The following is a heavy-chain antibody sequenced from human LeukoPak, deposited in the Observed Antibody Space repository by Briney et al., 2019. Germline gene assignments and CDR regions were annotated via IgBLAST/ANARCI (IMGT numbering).Heavy chain of an antibody. CDR1: GYTFTGYY. V-gene: IGHV1-2*06. D-gene: IGHD7-27*01. CDR2: INPNSGDT. Sequence: ASVKVSCKASGYTFTGYYMHWVRQAPGQGLEWMGRINPNSGDTGYAQKFQDRVTMTRDTFISTAYMELNNVRSEDTAVYYCVRGPPNWGFDYWGQGTLVTVSS. CDR3: VRGPPNWGFDY. J-gene: IGHJ4*02.